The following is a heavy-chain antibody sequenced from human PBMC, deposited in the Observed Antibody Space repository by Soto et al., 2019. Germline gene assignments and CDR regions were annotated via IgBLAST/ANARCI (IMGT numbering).Heavy chain of an antibody. CDR3: ARVVYYYDSSGYLTYYFDY. Sequence: QVQLVQSGAEVKKPGSSVKVSCKASGGTFSSYAIXXXXXXXXXGXEWMGGIIPIFETANYAQKFQGRVTXTADXSTSTAXMXLXXLRSXDTXVYYCARVVYYYDSSGYLTYYFDYWGQGTQVTVSS. CDR1: GGTFSSYA. D-gene: IGHD3-22*01. J-gene: IGHJ4*02. V-gene: IGHV1-69*12. CDR2: IIPIFETA.